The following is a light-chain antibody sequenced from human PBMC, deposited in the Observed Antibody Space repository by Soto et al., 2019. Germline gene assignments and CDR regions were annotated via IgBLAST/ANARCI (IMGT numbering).Light chain of an antibody. CDR1: NSNLGTYT. CDR2: NND. CDR3: AAWDNSLQGWV. V-gene: IGLV1-44*01. J-gene: IGLJ3*02. Sequence: QSVLTQPPSASETPGQRVTISCSGSNSNLGTYTVNWYQQLSGTAPKLLIYNNDQLASGVPGRFSGSKSGTSASLAISGLQSEDEANYYCAAWDNSLQGWVFGGGTKVTVL.